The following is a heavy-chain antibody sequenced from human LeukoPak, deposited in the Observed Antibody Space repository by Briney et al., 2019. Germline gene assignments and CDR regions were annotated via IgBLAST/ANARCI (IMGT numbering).Heavy chain of an antibody. V-gene: IGHV3-30-3*02. CDR3: AKHIHCSSTSCYFFGWDY. D-gene: IGHD2-2*01. CDR2: ISYDGSNK. CDR1: GFTFSSYA. Sequence: GGSLRLSCAASGFTFSSYAMHWVRQAPGKGLEWVAVISYDGSNKYYADSVKGRFIISRDNSKNTLYLQMNSLRAEDTAVYYCAKHIHCSSTSCYFFGWDYWGQGTLVTVSS. J-gene: IGHJ4*02.